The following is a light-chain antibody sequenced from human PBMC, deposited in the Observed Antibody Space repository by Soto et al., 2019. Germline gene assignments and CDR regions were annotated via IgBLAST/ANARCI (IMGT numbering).Light chain of an antibody. CDR3: QQSYTTPIT. V-gene: IGKV1-39*01. Sequence: DVQITQSPSSLSASVGDRVIITHGASQTISSHLNWYQQKPGKAPNLLVYAASSLQSGVPSRFTGSGSGTDFTLTISSLQPEDFATYFCQQSYTTPITFGQGTRLAI. J-gene: IGKJ5*01. CDR2: AAS. CDR1: QTISSH.